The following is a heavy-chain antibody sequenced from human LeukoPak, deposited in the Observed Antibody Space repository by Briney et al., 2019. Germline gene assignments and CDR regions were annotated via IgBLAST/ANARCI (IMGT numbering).Heavy chain of an antibody. Sequence: RTGGSLRLSCAASGFTVSSRHMSWVRKAPGRGLEWVSVIYNDGRTYYADSVKGRFTMSRHNSQNTLYLQMDSLRAEDTAVYYCARVPLHPTISHFDYWGQGTLVTVSS. CDR3: ARVPLHPTISHFDY. J-gene: IGHJ4*02. CDR1: GFTVSSRH. D-gene: IGHD1-14*01. CDR2: IYNDGRT. V-gene: IGHV3-53*04.